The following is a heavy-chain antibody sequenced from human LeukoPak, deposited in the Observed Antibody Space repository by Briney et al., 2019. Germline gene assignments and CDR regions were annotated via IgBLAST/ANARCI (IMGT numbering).Heavy chain of an antibody. Sequence: ASVKVSCKASGYNFGNFGITWVRQAPGQRLEWIGCISGYKENTKYAEKFQHRVTMTSDGHTTTAYLEVRSLRSDDTAIYYCARDFSRQQLSSWGQGTLVIVSS. CDR2: ISGYKENT. V-gene: IGHV1-18*01. J-gene: IGHJ5*02. CDR3: ARDFSRQQLSS. CDR1: GYNFGNFG. D-gene: IGHD6-13*01.